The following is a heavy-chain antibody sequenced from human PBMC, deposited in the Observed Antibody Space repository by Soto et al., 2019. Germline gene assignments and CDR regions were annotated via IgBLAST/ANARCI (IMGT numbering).Heavy chain of an antibody. V-gene: IGHV4-4*02. CDR2: IYHSGST. J-gene: IGHJ4*02. D-gene: IGHD3-22*01. CDR1: GNSISTTNW. CDR3: ARDVGYHYDGSPSGQFDF. Sequence: PSETLSLTCGVSGNSISTTNWWSWVRQSPGKGLEWIGEIYHSGSTNYNPSLKSRVTISVDKSKSQFSLKLSSVTAADTAVYYCARDVGYHYDGSPSGQFDFWGQGTLVTVSS.